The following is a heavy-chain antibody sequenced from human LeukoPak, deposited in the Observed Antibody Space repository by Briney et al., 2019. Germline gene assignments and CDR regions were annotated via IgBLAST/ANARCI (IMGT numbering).Heavy chain of an antibody. CDR2: IIPIFGTA. J-gene: IGHJ3*02. Sequence: SVKVSCKASGGTFSSYAISWVRQAPGQGLEWMGGIIPIFGTANYAPKFQGRVTITAYESTSTAYMELSSLRSEDTAVYYCARDPPNLLLWFGEFQDAFDIWGQGTMVTVSS. D-gene: IGHD3-10*01. CDR3: ARDPPNLLLWFGEFQDAFDI. CDR1: GGTFSSYA. V-gene: IGHV1-69*01.